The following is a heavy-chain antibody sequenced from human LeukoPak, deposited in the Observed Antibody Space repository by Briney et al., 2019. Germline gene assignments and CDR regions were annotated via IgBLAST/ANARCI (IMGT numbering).Heavy chain of an antibody. V-gene: IGHV6-1*01. Sequence: SQTLSLTCAISGDSVSSNSAAWNWIRQSPSRGLEWLGRTYYRSKWYHDYAVSVKSRITINPDTSKNQVSLQLNSVTPEDTAVYYCAGRSGNASERPVDYYYMDVWGKGTTVTVSS. CDR3: AGRSGNASERPVDYYYMDV. CDR2: TYYRSKWYH. CDR1: GDSVSSNSAA. J-gene: IGHJ6*03. D-gene: IGHD3-10*01.